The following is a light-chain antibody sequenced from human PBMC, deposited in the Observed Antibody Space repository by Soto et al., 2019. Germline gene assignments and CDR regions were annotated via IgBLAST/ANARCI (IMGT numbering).Light chain of an antibody. CDR1: QSVINNY. Sequence: EVVLTQSPGTLSLSPGERATLSCRASQSVINNYLAWYQQKPGQAPRLLIYGASSRATGIPVRFSGSGSGTDFTLTISRLEPEEFAVYYCQQYAKSPEWTFGHVTKVEIK. CDR2: GAS. V-gene: IGKV3-20*01. J-gene: IGKJ1*01. CDR3: QQYAKSPEWT.